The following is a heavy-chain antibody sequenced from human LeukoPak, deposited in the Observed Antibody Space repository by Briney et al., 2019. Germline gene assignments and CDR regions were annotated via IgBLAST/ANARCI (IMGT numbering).Heavy chain of an antibody. CDR1: GFTFDDYA. V-gene: IGHV3-43*02. D-gene: IGHD5-12*01. J-gene: IGHJ4*02. CDR2: ISGDGGST. CDR3: AKDRYSGYDFVDY. Sequence: PGGSLRLSCAAPGFTFDDYAMHWVRQAPGKGLEWVSLISGDGGSTYYADSVKGRFTISRDNSRNSLYLQMNSLRTEDTALYYCAKDRYSGYDFVDYWGQGTLVTVSS.